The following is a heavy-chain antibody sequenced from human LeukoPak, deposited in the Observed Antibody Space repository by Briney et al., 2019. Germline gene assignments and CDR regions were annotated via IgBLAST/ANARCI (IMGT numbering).Heavy chain of an antibody. Sequence: GGSLRLSCRASGFTFGDYAMSWVRQAPGKGLEWVSFIRSKAYGETTEYAASVKGRFTISRDDSKNIAYLQMNSLKTEDTAVYYCRASLRYFDWLEDYWGQGTLVTVSS. V-gene: IGHV3-49*04. CDR2: IRSKAYGETT. CDR1: GFTFGDYA. CDR3: RASLRYFDWLEDY. D-gene: IGHD3-9*01. J-gene: IGHJ4*02.